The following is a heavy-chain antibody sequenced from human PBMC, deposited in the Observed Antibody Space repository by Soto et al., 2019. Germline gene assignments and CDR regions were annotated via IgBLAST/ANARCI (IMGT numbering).Heavy chain of an antibody. CDR1: GFAFDSYA. J-gene: IGHJ5*02. CDR3: AREYCSSTSCLNWFDP. Sequence: GGSLRLSCAASGFAFDSYAMSWVRQAPGKGLEWVSSISGGGGRTYYADSVKGRFTISRDNAKNSLYLQMNSLRAEDTAVYYCAREYCSSTSCLNWFDPWGQGNLVTVSS. D-gene: IGHD2-2*01. CDR2: ISGGGGRT. V-gene: IGHV3-23*01.